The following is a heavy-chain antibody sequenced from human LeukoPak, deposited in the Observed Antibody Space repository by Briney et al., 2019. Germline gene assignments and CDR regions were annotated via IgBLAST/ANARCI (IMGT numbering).Heavy chain of an antibody. V-gene: IGHV1-69*04. CDR1: GGTFSSCA. CDR3: ARDGPYVDTAIPDY. Sequence: SVKVSCEASGGTFSSCAISWVRQAPGQGLEWMGRIIPILGIANYAQKFQGRVTITADKSTSTAYMELSSLRSEDTAVYYCARDGPYVDTAIPDYWGQGTLVTVSS. D-gene: IGHD5-18*01. J-gene: IGHJ4*02. CDR2: IIPILGIA.